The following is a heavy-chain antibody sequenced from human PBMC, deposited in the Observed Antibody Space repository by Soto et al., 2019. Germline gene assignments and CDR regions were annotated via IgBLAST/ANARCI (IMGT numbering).Heavy chain of an antibody. V-gene: IGHV4-4*07. J-gene: IGHJ2*01. Sequence: QVQLQESGPGLVKPSESLSLTCSVSGGSIGNYYWAWIRQSAGKGLEWIGRIYTSGRTHYNPSLPVRVTMSNDTSKNQFSLRLTSVTAADTAMYYCARDYDVNTALDYWYFDLWGRGTLVTVSS. D-gene: IGHD5-18*01. CDR2: IYTSGRT. CDR1: GGSIGNYY. CDR3: ARDYDVNTALDYWYFDL.